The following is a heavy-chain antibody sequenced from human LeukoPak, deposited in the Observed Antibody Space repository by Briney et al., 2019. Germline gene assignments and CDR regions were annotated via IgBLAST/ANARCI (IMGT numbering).Heavy chain of an antibody. V-gene: IGHV3-30-3*02. Sequence: GGSLRLSCAASGFTFSSYAMHWVRQAPGKGLEWVAVISYDGSNKYYADSVKGRFTISRDNSKNTLYLQMNSLRAEDTAVYYCAKTRPLDSSSWSHGDYWGQGTLVTVSS. D-gene: IGHD6-13*01. CDR3: AKTRPLDSSSWSHGDY. J-gene: IGHJ4*02. CDR1: GFTFSSYA. CDR2: ISYDGSNK.